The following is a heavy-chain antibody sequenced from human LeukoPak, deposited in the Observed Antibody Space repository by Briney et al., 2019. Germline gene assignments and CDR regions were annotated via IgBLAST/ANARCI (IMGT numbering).Heavy chain of an antibody. CDR2: ISANAGNT. CDR3: AKKVGTSWRIHIDY. CDR1: GFTFSSYA. V-gene: IGHV3-23*01. Sequence: GGSLRLSCAASGFTFSSYAMSWVRQAPGKGLEWVSTISANAGNTYYVNSVKGRFTVSRDNSKNTLYLQMNSLKVEDTAVYSCAKKVGTSWRIHIDYWGQGTLVTVSS. J-gene: IGHJ4*02. D-gene: IGHD2-2*01.